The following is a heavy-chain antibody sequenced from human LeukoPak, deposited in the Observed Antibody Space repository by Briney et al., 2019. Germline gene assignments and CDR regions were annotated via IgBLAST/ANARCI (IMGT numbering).Heavy chain of an antibody. CDR3: AAPGGSSSSPWFDP. J-gene: IGHJ5*02. D-gene: IGHD6-6*01. CDR1: GFTFSSYA. V-gene: IGHV3-23*01. Sequence: GASLRLSCAASGFTFSSYAMSWVRQAPGKGLEWVSAISGSGGSTYYADPVKGRFTISRDNSKNTLYLQMNSLRAEDTAVYYCAAPGGSSSSPWFDPWGQGTLVTVSS. CDR2: ISGSGGST.